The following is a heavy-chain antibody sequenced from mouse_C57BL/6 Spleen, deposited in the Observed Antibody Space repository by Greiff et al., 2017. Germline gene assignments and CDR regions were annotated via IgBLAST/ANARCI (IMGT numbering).Heavy chain of an antibody. CDR1: GYAFSSSW. V-gene: IGHV1-82*01. CDR3: ARAQRYFDV. Sequence: QVQLQQSGPELVKPGASVKISCKASGYAFSSSWMNWVKQRPGTGLEWIGRIYPGDGDTNYNGKFKGKATLTADKSSSTAYMQLSSLTSEDSAVYFCARAQRYFDVWGTGTTVTVSS. CDR2: IYPGDGDT. J-gene: IGHJ1*03.